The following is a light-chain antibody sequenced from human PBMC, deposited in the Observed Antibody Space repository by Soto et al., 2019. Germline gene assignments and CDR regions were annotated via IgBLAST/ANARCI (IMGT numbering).Light chain of an antibody. V-gene: IGKV1-39*01. Sequence: DIQMTQSPSSLSASVGDRVTITCRASQGISSYVNWYQQKPGKAPKLLIYAAAGLQSWVPSRFSGSGSGTDFTLAINSVQPEDFAAYYCQPSYNIPYTFGPVTRLEIK. CDR2: AAA. CDR1: QGISSY. J-gene: IGKJ5*01. CDR3: QPSYNIPYT.